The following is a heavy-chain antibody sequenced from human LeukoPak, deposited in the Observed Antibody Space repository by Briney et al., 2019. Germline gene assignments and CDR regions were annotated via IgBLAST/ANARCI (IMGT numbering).Heavy chain of an antibody. CDR3: ARDVPEQTSEAFDI. J-gene: IGHJ3*02. CDR1: GGFISSYY. D-gene: IGHD1/OR15-1a*01. Sequence: KPSETLSLTCTVSGGFISSYYWSWIRRPPGKGLECIGYISYSGRTNYNPSLKSRVSISVDTSKNHFSLNLSSVAAADTAVYYCARDVPEQTSEAFDIWGRGTTVTVSS. V-gene: IGHV4-59*01. CDR2: ISYSGRT.